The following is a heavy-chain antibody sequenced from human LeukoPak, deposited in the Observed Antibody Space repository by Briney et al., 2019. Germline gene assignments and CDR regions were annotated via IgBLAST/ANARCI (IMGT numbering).Heavy chain of an antibody. V-gene: IGHV1-69*05. CDR2: IIPIFGTA. J-gene: IGHJ4*02. Sequence: SVKVSCKASGGTFSSYAISWVRQAPGQGLEWMGGIIPIFGTANYAQKFQGRVTITTDESTSTAYMELSSLRSEDTAMYYCARGTKPTPNYFDYWGQGTLVTVSS. CDR3: ARGTKPTPNYFDY. D-gene: IGHD2-8*01. CDR1: GGTFSSYA.